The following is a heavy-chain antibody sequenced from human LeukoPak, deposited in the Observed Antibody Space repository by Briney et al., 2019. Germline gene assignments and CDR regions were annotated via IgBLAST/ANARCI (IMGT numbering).Heavy chain of an antibody. V-gene: IGHV3-7*01. D-gene: IGHD6-6*01. Sequence: GGSLRLSCAASGFTFSSYWMSWVRQAPGKGLEWVANIKQDGSEKYYVDSVKGRFTISRDNAKNSLYLQMNSLRAEDTAVYYCAKDLSSPASGYWGQGTLVTVSS. CDR2: IKQDGSEK. J-gene: IGHJ4*02. CDR3: AKDLSSPASGY. CDR1: GFTFSSYW.